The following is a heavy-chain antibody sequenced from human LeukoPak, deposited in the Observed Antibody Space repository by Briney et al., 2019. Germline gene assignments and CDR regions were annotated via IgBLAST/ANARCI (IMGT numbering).Heavy chain of an antibody. J-gene: IGHJ6*02. CDR3: ATGSIFGVVTPYYYYYYGMDV. D-gene: IGHD3-3*01. CDR1: GYNFISSG. CDR2: FDPEDGET. Sequence: ASVKVSCKASGYNFISSGVTWVRQAPGKGLEWMGGFDPEDGETIYAQKFQGRVTMTEDTSTDTAYMELSSLRSEDTAVYYCATGSIFGVVTPYYYYYYGMDVWGQGTTVTVSS. V-gene: IGHV1-24*01.